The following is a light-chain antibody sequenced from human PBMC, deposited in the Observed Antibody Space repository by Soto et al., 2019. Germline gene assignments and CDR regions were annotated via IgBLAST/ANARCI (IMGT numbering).Light chain of an antibody. CDR2: DDN. V-gene: IGLV1-51*01. CDR3: GSWDSSLSAYV. J-gene: IGLJ1*01. CDR1: SSNIGGNS. Sequence: QAVVTQPPSVSAAPGQKVTISCSGSSSNIGGNSVSWYQQLPGTAPKLLIYDDNKQPSGIPDRFSGSKSGTSATLGITGFQTGDEADYYCGSWDSSLSAYVFGTGTKLTVL.